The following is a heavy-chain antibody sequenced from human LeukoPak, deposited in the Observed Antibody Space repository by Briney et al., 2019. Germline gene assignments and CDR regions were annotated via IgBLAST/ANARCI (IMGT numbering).Heavy chain of an antibody. CDR3: SXXTKYYYDRGSDY. Sequence: SETLSLTCTVSGGSINSYYWSWIRQPAGKGLEWIGRIYTSGSTNYNPSLKSRVTMSVDTSKNQFSLKLSSVTAADTAVYYCSXXTKYYYDRGSDYWGQGTLVTVSS. D-gene: IGHD3-22*01. CDR1: GGSINSYY. V-gene: IGHV4-4*07. J-gene: IGHJ4*02. CDR2: IYTSGST.